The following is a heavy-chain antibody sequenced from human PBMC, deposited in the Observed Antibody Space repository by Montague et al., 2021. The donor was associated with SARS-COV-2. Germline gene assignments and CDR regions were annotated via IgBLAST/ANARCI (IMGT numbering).Heavy chain of an antibody. Sequence: PALVKPTQTLTLTCTFSGFSLSTSVMSVSWIRQPPGKALGWLARIDWDDDKYYSTSLKTRLTISKDTSKNQVVLTMTNMDPVDTATYYCARDWGCTHFDYWGQGTLVTVSS. J-gene: IGHJ4*02. CDR2: IDWDDDK. V-gene: IGHV2-70*11. CDR3: ARDWGCTHFDY. CDR1: GFSLSTSVMS. D-gene: IGHD7-27*01.